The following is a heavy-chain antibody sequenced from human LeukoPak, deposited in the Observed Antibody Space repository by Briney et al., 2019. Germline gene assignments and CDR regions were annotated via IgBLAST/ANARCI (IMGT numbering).Heavy chain of an antibody. CDR2: INPNSGGT. CDR3: ARGPRSSSWYLYYYYYMDV. Sequence: ASVEVSCKASGYTFTGYYMHWVRQAPGQGLEWMGWINPNSGGTNYAQKFQGRVTITRNTSISTAYMELSSLRSEDTAVYYCARGPRSSSWYLYYYYYMDVWGKGTTVTVS. J-gene: IGHJ6*03. V-gene: IGHV1-2*02. D-gene: IGHD6-13*01. CDR1: GYTFTGYY.